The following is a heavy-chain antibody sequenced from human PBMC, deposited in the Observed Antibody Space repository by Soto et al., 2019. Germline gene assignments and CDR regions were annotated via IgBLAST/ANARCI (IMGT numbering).Heavy chain of an antibody. CDR3: ERVMGWFDP. Sequence: QVQLVQSGAEVKKPGASVKVSCKASGYTFTSYGITWVRQAPGQGLEWLGWISVYNGNTNYAQKLQGRVTMTTDTATKSAYMELSRLRADDTAIYCCERVMGWFDPWGQGTLVIVSS. V-gene: IGHV1-18*01. J-gene: IGHJ5*02. CDR2: ISVYNGNT. CDR1: GYTFTSYG. D-gene: IGHD2-8*01.